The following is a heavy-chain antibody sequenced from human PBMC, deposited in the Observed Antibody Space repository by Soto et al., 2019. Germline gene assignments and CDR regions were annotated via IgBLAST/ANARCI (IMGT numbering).Heavy chain of an antibody. CDR1: GYNFLTYG. J-gene: IGHJ1*01. CDR3: ARDRPGISVIRAVKTYNYFQH. D-gene: IGHD3-10*01. V-gene: IGHV1-18*01. CDR2: ISTDNTHR. Sequence: GASLKVSCKASGYNFLTYGISWLRQAPGRGLEWMGWISTDNTHRNYAQNFQERVTMTTDTSTNTAYMELRSLRSDDTAIYYCARDRPGISVIRAVKTYNYFQHWGQGTLVTVSS.